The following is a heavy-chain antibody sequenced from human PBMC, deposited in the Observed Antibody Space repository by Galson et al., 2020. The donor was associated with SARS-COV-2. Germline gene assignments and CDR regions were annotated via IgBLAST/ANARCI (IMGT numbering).Heavy chain of an antibody. Sequence: GGSLRLSCAASGFTFSSYGMHWFRQAPGKGLEWVAFISYDGSDKYYVDAVKGRFTISRDNSKNTLFLQMNSLRAEDTALYYCAKDEYYGSGSYQHIWGRGTMVTVSS. CDR3: AKDEYYGSGSYQHI. V-gene: IGHV3-30*18. CDR1: GFTFSSYG. CDR2: ISYDGSDK. D-gene: IGHD3-10*01. J-gene: IGHJ3*02.